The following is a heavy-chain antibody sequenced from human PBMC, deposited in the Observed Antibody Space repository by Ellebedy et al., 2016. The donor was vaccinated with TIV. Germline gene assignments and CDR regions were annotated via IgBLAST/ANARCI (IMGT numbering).Heavy chain of an antibody. CDR1: GFTVSIYY. CDR3: ARDQGVGWFDS. J-gene: IGHJ5*01. CDR2: LYSGGTT. V-gene: IGHV3-53*01. Sequence: GGSLSLSXAASGFTVSIYYMSWVRQAPGKGLEWVSILYSGGTTDYADSVKGRFTISRDNSKNTLYLQINSLRAEDTAIYYCARDQGVGWFDSWGQGTLVTVSS.